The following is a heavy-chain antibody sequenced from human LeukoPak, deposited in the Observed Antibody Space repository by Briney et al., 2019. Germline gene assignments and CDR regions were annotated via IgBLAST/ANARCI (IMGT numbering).Heavy chain of an antibody. CDR3: AKDFPPGYSSGWSHCDY. CDR1: GFTFSIYG. J-gene: IGHJ4*02. V-gene: IGHV3-30*18. Sequence: GGSLRLSCAASGFTFSIYGMHGVRQAPGKALEGVAVISYDGNNKHYADSVKGRFTISRDNSKNTLYLQMNSLGAEDTAVYYCAKDFPPGYSSGWSHCDYWGQGTLVTVSS. CDR2: ISYDGNNK. D-gene: IGHD6-19*01.